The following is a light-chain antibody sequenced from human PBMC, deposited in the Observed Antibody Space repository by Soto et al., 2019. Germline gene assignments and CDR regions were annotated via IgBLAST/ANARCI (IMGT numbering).Light chain of an antibody. CDR1: SSDVGGYDY. V-gene: IGLV2-14*01. CDR3: SSYSTSTAYL. J-gene: IGLJ1*01. Sequence: QSALTQPASVSGSPGQSITISFTGTSSDVGGYDYVSWYQLHPGKAPKLRVFEVSNRPSGVSYRFSGSKSGNTAYLTISGLQAEDEADYFCSSYSTSTAYLFVTGTKLTVL. CDR2: EVS.